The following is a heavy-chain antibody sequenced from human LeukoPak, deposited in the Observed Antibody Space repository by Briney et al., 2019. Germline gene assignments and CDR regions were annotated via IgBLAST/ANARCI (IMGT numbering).Heavy chain of an antibody. CDR1: GYTFIDSY. CDR2: INPNSGAT. CDR3: VRRRGGYNWAFEY. D-gene: IGHD5-24*01. Sequence: ASVKVSCKASGYTFIDSYIHWVRQAPGQGLEWMGWINPNSGATKYTQKFQGRVAMTRDTSISTAYLGLSSLRSDDTAVFYCVRRRGGYNWAFEYWGQGTLVTVSS. V-gene: IGHV1-2*02. J-gene: IGHJ4*02.